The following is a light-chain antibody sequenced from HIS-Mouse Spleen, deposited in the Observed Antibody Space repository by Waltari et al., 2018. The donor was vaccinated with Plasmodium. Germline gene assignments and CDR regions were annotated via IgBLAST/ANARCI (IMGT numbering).Light chain of an antibody. CDR3: QAWDSSTGV. CDR2: QDS. V-gene: IGLV3-1*01. J-gene: IGLJ2*01. CDR1: KLGYKY. Sequence: SYELTQPPSVSVSPGQTASITCSGDKLGYKYACWYQQKPGQSPVLVIYQDSKRPSGIPARVSGSNSGNTATLTISGTQAMDEADYYCQAWDSSTGVFGGGTKLTVL.